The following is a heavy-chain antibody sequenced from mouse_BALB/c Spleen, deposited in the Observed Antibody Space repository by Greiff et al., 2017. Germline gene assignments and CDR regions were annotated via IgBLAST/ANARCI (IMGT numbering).Heavy chain of an antibody. CDR1: GFNIKDYY. J-gene: IGHJ2*01. Sequence: VQLQESGAELVRSGASVKLSCTASGFNIKDYYMHWVKQRPEQGLEWIGWIDPENGDTEYAPKFQGKATMTADTSSNTAYLQLSSLTSEDTAVYYCNANGYDYFDYWGQGTTLTVSS. CDR2: IDPENGDT. CDR3: NANGYDYFDY. D-gene: IGHD2-2*01. V-gene: IGHV14-4*02.